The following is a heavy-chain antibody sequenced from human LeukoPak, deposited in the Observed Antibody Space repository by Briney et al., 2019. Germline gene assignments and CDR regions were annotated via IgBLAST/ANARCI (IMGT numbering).Heavy chain of an antibody. CDR1: GFTFSTYG. J-gene: IGHJ4*02. CDR3: AKVGATTTFDY. V-gene: IGHV3-30*18. CDR2: ISYDGSDK. Sequence: GGSLRLSCAASGFTFSTYGMHWVRQAPGKGLAWVAVISYDGSDKYYADSVKGRFTISRDNSKNTLFLQLNSLRAEDTAVYYCAKVGATTTFDYWGQGTLVTVSS. D-gene: IGHD1-26*01.